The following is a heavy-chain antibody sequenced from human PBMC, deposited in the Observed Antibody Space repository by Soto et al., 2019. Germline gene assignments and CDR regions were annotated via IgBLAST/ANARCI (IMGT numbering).Heavy chain of an antibody. CDR1: GFSFNEAW. CDR3: TTGSVEGI. CDR2: IKTSAGGGAT. D-gene: IGHD2-15*01. J-gene: IGHJ6*02. V-gene: IGHV3-15*07. Sequence: EVQLVESAGGLVKPGGSLRLSCVASGFSFNEAWMNWVRQAPGEGLEWVGRIKTSAGGGATDYAAPVQGRFTISTDDSKNALYLHMTSLRTEDTAIYYCTTGSVEGIWGQGTTVTVSS.